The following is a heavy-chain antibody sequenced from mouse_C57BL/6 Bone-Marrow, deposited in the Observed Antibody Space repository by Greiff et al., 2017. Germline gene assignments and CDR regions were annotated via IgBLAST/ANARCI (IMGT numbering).Heavy chain of an antibody. CDR2: IDPNSGGT. J-gene: IGHJ3*01. D-gene: IGHD1-1*01. CDR1: GYTFTSYW. V-gene: IGHV1-72*01. CDR3: ARDYGSSYGCAY. Sequence: QVQLQQPGAELVKPGASVKLSCKASGYTFTSYWLHWVKQRPGRGLEWIGRIDPNSGGTQYNEKFKSKATLTVDKPSSTAYMQRSILSSEDSADYYCARDYGSSYGCAYWGQGTLVTVSA.